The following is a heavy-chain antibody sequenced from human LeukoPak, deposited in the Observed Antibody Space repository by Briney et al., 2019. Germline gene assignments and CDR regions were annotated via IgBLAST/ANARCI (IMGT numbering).Heavy chain of an antibody. J-gene: IGHJ4*02. Sequence: GGSLRLSCAASGFTFSSYAMSWVRQAPGKGLEWVSAISGSGGSTYYADSVKGRFTISRDNSKNTLYLQMNSLRAEDTAVYYCAKGPEGPNAYSSGRCDYWGQGTLVTVSS. D-gene: IGHD6-19*01. V-gene: IGHV3-23*01. CDR3: AKGPEGPNAYSSGRCDY. CDR1: GFTFSSYA. CDR2: ISGSGGST.